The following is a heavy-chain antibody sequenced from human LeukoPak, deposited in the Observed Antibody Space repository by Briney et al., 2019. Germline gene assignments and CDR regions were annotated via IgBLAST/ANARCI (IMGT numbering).Heavy chain of an antibody. D-gene: IGHD5-12*01. CDR3: ARRGSGYADYITNFDY. CDR1: GYSFTSQW. V-gene: IGHV5-51*01. J-gene: IGHJ4*02. Sequence: GESLKISCKGSGYSFTSQWIGWVRQMPGKGLELMGIIYPADSDIKYSPSFHGQVTISADKSLSTVYLQWSSLKASDTAMYYCARRGSGYADYITNFDYWGQGTLVTVSS. CDR2: IYPADSDI.